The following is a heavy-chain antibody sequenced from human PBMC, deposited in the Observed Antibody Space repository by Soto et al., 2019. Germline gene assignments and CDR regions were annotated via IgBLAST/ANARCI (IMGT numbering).Heavy chain of an antibody. CDR1: GFTFSSYW. CDR2: IKQDGSEK. J-gene: IGHJ4*02. D-gene: IGHD3-3*01. V-gene: IGHV3-7*01. CDR3: ARDLYYDFWSGPLGY. Sequence: EVQLVESGGGLVQPGGSLRLSCAASGFTFSSYWMSWVRQAPGKGLEWVANIKQDGSEKYYVDSVKGRFTISRDNAKNSLYLQMNSLRAEDTAVYYCARDLYYDFWSGPLGYWGQGTLVTVSS.